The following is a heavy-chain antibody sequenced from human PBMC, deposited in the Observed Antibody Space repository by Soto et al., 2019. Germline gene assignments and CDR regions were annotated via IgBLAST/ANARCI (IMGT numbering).Heavy chain of an antibody. J-gene: IGHJ6*04. D-gene: IGHD2-15*01. CDR3: ARDDVLCDGGRCYGIPLGV. Sequence: GGSLRLSCAASGFTVSSKYMTWVRQAPGKGLEWVSLIQSGGTTYYADPVKGRFTISRDTSENTLHLQMDSLRVEDTAVYYCARDDVLCDGGRCYGIPLGVWGKGTTVTVSS. CDR1: GFTVSSKY. V-gene: IGHV3-66*01. CDR2: IQSGGTT.